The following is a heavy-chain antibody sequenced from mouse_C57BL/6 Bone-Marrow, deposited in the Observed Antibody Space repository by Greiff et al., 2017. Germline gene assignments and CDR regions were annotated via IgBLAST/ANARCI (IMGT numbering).Heavy chain of an antibody. J-gene: IGHJ2*01. CDR2: ICSGSSTI. CDR3: AEDYYGSSSYFDY. Sequence: DVKLVESGGGLVKPGGSLKLSCAASGFTFSDYGMHWVRQAPEKGLEWVAYICSGSSTIYYADTVKGRFTITRDNAKNTLFLQVTSLRSEDTAMDYGAEDYYGSSSYFDYWGQGTTVTVSA. CDR1: GFTFSDYG. V-gene: IGHV5-17*01. D-gene: IGHD1-1*01.